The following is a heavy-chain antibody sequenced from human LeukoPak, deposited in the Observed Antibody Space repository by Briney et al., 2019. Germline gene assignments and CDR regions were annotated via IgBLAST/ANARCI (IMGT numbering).Heavy chain of an antibody. J-gene: IGHJ4*02. V-gene: IGHV3-21*01. CDR2: ISSSSSYI. CDR3: ARDGVGSGWSPSDY. D-gene: IGHD6-19*01. Sequence: PGGSLRLSCAASGFTFSSYSMNWVRQAPGKGLEWVSSISSSSSYIYYADSVKGRFTISRDNAKNTLYLQMNSLRAEDTAVYYCARDGVGSGWSPSDYWGQGTLVTVSS. CDR1: GFTFSSYS.